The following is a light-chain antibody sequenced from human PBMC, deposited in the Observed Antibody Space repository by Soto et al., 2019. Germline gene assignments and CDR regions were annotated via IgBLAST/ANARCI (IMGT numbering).Light chain of an antibody. CDR2: DAS. J-gene: IGKJ4*01. CDR3: QQYNSYSGLT. V-gene: IGKV1-5*01. Sequence: DIQMTQSPSTLSASVGDRVTITCRASQSISSWLAWYQQKPGKAPKLLIYDASSLESGVPSRFSGSGSGTEFTLTIRRLQPDDFATYYCQQYNSYSGLTFGGGTKVEIK. CDR1: QSISSW.